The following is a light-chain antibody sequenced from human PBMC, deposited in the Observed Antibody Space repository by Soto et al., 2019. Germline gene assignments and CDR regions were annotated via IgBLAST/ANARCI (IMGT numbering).Light chain of an antibody. CDR1: QSVSSNY. Sequence: EIVLTQSPGTLSLSPGERATLSCRASQSVSSNYLAWYQQKPGQAPRLLIYGASSRATGITARFSGSGSGTDFTLTISRLETEDFAVYYCQQHGGSPSYTCGRGTKLE. CDR3: QQHGGSPSYT. V-gene: IGKV3-20*01. CDR2: GAS. J-gene: IGKJ2*01.